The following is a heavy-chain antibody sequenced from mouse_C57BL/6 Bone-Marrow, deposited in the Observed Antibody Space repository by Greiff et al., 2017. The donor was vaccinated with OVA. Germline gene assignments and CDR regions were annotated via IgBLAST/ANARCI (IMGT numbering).Heavy chain of an antibody. CDR1: GYTFTSYW. CDR2: IDPSDSYT. V-gene: IGHV1-69*01. D-gene: IGHD2-4*01. CDR3: ARGGEFYDYTWFAY. J-gene: IGHJ3*01. Sequence: VQLQQSGAELVMPGASVKLSCKASGYTFTSYWMHWVKQRPGQGLEWIGEIDPSDSYTNYNQKFKGKSTLTVDKSSSTAYMQLSSLTSEDSAVYYCARGGEFYDYTWFAYWGQGTLVTVSA.